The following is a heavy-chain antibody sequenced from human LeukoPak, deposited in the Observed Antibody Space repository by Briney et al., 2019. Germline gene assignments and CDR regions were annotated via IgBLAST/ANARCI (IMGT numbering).Heavy chain of an antibody. CDR2: INTDGSST. J-gene: IGHJ4*02. CDR3: AKQRTITIFGVATDY. V-gene: IGHV3-74*01. CDR1: GFTFSSYW. D-gene: IGHD3-3*01. Sequence: QPGGSLRLSCAASGFTFSSYWMHWVRQAPGKGLVWVSRINTDGSSTSYADSVKGRFTISRDNSKNTLYLQMNSLRAEDTAVYYCAKQRTITIFGVATDYWGQGTLVTVSS.